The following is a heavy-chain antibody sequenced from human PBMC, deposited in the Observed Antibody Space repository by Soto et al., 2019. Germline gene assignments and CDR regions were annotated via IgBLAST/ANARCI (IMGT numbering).Heavy chain of an antibody. J-gene: IGHJ4*02. Sequence: GESLKISCTGSGYNFTPNWIGWVRQMPGKGLEWMGIIYPSDSDTRYSPSFQGHVTISADKSISTTYLQWSSLKASDTAMYYCARQYGRRIDYWGQGTLVTVSS. V-gene: IGHV5-51*01. D-gene: IGHD3-10*01. CDR3: ARQYGRRIDY. CDR2: IYPSDSDT. CDR1: GYNFTPNW.